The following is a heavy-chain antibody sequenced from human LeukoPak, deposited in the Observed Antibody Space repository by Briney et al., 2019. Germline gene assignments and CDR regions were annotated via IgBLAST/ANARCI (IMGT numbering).Heavy chain of an antibody. D-gene: IGHD6-19*01. V-gene: IGHV1-18*01. CDR2: ISCYNGDT. CDR1: GYTFTHHG. J-gene: IGHJ2*01. Sequence: ASVRVSFTASGYTFTHHGIAWIRQAPGQGLEWLGWISCYNGDTIYAEKFQGRVTLTTEKSPSTVYMELRSLTSDDTAVYYCARDPSNTSGWYQYFDAWGRGTLVSVSS. CDR3: ARDPSNTSGWYQYFDA.